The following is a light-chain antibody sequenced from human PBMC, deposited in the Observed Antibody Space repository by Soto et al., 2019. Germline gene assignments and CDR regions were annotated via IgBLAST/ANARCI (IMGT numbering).Light chain of an antibody. J-gene: IGLJ2*01. CDR1: SSNIGAGYD. Sequence: QLVLTQPPSVSGAPGQRVTISCTGSSSNIGAGYDVHWYQQLPGTAPKLLIYGNINRPSGVPDRFSGSKSGTSASLAITGLQAEDEADYYCQSYDSSLSGRGVFGGGTKLTVL. V-gene: IGLV1-40*01. CDR3: QSYDSSLSGRGV. CDR2: GNI.